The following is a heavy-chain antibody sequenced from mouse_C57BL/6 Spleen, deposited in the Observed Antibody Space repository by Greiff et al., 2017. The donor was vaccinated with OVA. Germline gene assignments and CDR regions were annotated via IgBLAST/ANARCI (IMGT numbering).Heavy chain of an antibody. Sequence: VQLQQSGPELVKPGASVKISCKASGYAFSSSWMNWVKQRPGQGLEWIGRIYPGDGDTNYNGKFKGKATLTADKSSSTAYMQLSSLSSEDSAVYFWAEGPGPGGYYAMDYWGQGTSVTVSS. CDR2: IYPGDGDT. D-gene: IGHD3-3*01. CDR3: AEGPGPGGYYAMDY. CDR1: GYAFSSSW. V-gene: IGHV1-82*01. J-gene: IGHJ4*01.